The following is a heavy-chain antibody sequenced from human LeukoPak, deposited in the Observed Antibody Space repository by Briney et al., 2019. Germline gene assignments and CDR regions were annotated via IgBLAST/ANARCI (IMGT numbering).Heavy chain of an antibody. CDR3: ARDRGPVVAASHNWFDL. J-gene: IGHJ5*02. Sequence: PGGSLRLSCAASGFTFSNYAMSWVRQAPGKGLEWVSTTSATSGSTYYADFVKGRFTISRDNSKYTLYLQMNSLRADDTAVYYCARDRGPVVAASHNWFDLWGQGTLVTVSS. V-gene: IGHV3-23*01. CDR2: TSATSGST. CDR1: GFTFSNYA. D-gene: IGHD2-15*01.